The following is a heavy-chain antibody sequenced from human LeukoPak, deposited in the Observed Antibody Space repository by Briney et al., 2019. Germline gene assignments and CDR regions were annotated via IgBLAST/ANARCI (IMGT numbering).Heavy chain of an antibody. CDR3: TRDGRAPDVVPFDH. CDR2: INGLSSAI. J-gene: IGHJ4*02. D-gene: IGHD2-21*01. Sequence: SGGSLRLSCAASGFTFSDYSMNWVRQAPGKGPEWVSYINGLSSAIYYADSVKGRFTIPRENAKNSLSLQMHSLRDEDTAVYYCTRDGRAPDVVPFDHWGQGTLVTVSS. CDR1: GFTFSDYS. V-gene: IGHV3-48*02.